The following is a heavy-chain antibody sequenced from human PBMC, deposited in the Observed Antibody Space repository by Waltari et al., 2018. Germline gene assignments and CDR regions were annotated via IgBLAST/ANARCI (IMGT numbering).Heavy chain of an antibody. V-gene: IGHV1-2*02. D-gene: IGHD5-18*01. CDR2: IEPNSGGT. CDR3: AVRGYHVRHNYYMDV. CDR1: GYTFSGYY. J-gene: IGHJ6*03. Sequence: QVQLVQSGAEVRKPGASVRVSCKASGYTFSGYYMQWVRQVPGQGLEWMGWIEPNSGGTDYAQKFQGRVTMTGDTSISTAYMELSGLTSDDTAVYYCAVRGYHVRHNYYMDVWGEGTTVIVSS.